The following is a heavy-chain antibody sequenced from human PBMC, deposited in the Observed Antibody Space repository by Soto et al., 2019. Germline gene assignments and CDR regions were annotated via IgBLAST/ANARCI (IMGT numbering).Heavy chain of an antibody. CDR2: IDYNEINQ. D-gene: IGHD2-2*01. V-gene: IGHV3-33*01. CDR1: GCALSNYA. CDR3: ARDFCPVPTCYDL. J-gene: IGHJ4*02. Sequence: GRCLRLSCALSGCALSNYALHLARQDTGKGLEWVVGIDYNEINQYYIDPVKGRFTISRDQSKNKLYLQMNSLRAENTAVYYWARDFCPVPTCYDLWGKGVMVTVSS.